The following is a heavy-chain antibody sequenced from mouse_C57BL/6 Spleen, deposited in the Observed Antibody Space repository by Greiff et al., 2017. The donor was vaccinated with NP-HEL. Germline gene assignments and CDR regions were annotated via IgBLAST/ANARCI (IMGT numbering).Heavy chain of an antibody. V-gene: IGHV1-4*01. CDR2: INPSSGYT. Sequence: QVQLKESGAELARPGASVKMSCKASGYTFTSYTMHWVKQRPGQGLEWIGYINPSSGYTKYNQKFKDKATLTADKSSSTAYMQLSSLTSEDSAVYYCARSPYYGSSYLDYWGQGTTLTVSS. CDR3: ARSPYYGSSYLDY. J-gene: IGHJ2*01. D-gene: IGHD1-1*01. CDR1: GYTFTSYT.